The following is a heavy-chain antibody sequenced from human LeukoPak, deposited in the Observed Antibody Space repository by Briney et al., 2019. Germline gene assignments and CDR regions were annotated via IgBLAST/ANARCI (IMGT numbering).Heavy chain of an antibody. Sequence: GGSLRLSCAVSGLTFSSSWMDWVRQAPGKGLEWVANIKQDESEKFYVDSVKGRFTISRDNAKNSLYLQMNSLRAEDTAVYYCARDPSGSDFDYWGQGTLVTVSS. CDR3: ARDPSGSDFDY. CDR1: GLTFSSSW. J-gene: IGHJ4*02. V-gene: IGHV3-7*01. D-gene: IGHD5-12*01. CDR2: IKQDESEK.